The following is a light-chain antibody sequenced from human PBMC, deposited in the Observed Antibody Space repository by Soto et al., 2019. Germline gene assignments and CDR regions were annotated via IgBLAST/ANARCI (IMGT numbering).Light chain of an antibody. CDR2: GAS. J-gene: IGKJ1*01. CDR1: QSVSSSY. CDR3: QQYGDSPQT. Sequence: EIVLTQSPGTLSLSPGERATLSCRASQSVSSSYLAWYQQKPGQAPRLLIYGASSRPTGIPDRFSGSGSGTDFTLTISRLEPEDFAVYYCQQYGDSPQTFGQGTKVVIK. V-gene: IGKV3-20*01.